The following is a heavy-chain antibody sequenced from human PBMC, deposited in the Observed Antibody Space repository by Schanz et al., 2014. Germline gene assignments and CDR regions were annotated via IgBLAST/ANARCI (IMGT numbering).Heavy chain of an antibody. V-gene: IGHV3-48*04. CDR2: ISWNSGTI. Sequence: EVQLVESGGGLVQPGGSLRLSCTASGFTFSSYSMNWVRQAPGKGLEWVSVISWNSGTIGYADSVKGRFTISRDNAKNSLYLQMNSLRAEDTAVYYCANNWNLDYWGQGTLVTVSS. J-gene: IGHJ4*02. D-gene: IGHD1-20*01. CDR1: GFTFSSYS. CDR3: ANNWNLDY.